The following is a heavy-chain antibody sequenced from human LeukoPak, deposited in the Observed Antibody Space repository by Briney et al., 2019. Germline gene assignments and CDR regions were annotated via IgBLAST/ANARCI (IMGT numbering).Heavy chain of an antibody. D-gene: IGHD3-10*01. CDR2: ISYDGSNK. Sequence: GRSLRLSCAASGLTFSSYGMHWVRQAPGKGLEWVAVISYDGSNKYYADSVKGRFTISRDNSKNTLYLQMNSLRAEDTAVYYCAKGPVLLWFGDPNGGAFDIWGQGTMVTVSS. V-gene: IGHV3-30*18. J-gene: IGHJ3*02. CDR3: AKGPVLLWFGDPNGGAFDI. CDR1: GLTFSSYG.